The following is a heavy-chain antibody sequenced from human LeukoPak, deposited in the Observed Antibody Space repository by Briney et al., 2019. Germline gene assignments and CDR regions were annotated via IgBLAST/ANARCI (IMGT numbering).Heavy chain of an antibody. D-gene: IGHD7-27*01. CDR2: INHSGST. CDR1: GGSFSGYY. Sequence: SETLSLTCAVYGGSFSGYYWSWIRQPPGKGLEWIGEINHSGSTNYNPSLKSRVTISVDTSKNQFSLKLSSVTAADTAVYYCARAAAGDSDYWGQGTLVTVSS. J-gene: IGHJ4*02. CDR3: ARAAAGDSDY. V-gene: IGHV4-34*01.